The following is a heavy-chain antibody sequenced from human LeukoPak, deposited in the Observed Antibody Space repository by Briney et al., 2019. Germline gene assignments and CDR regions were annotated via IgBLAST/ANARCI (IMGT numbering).Heavy chain of an antibody. D-gene: IGHD1-14*01. V-gene: IGHV3-23*01. J-gene: IGHJ4*02. CDR1: GFTFTDYA. CDR3: ATQYRAYYFDN. CDR2: ISTSGGTI. Sequence: GGSLRLSCAASGFTFTDYAMSWVRQAPGKGLEWVSSISTSGGTIYDADSVKGRFTISRDNSKNALYLQLSSLRAEDTAVYYCATQYRAYYFDNWGQGTLVTVSS.